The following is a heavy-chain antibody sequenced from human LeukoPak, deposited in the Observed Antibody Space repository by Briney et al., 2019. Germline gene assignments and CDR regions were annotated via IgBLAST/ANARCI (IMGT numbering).Heavy chain of an antibody. V-gene: IGHV1-18*01. Sequence: ASVKVSCKASGDSFTSYGVFWVRQAPGQGLEWMGWISAFNGDTKYAQKVQGRVTLTVDTSTTTAYMELRSLRSDDTAVYYCARATTTTIYSYYFDYWGQGTLVTVSS. CDR1: GDSFTSYG. CDR2: ISAFNGDT. CDR3: ARATTTTIYSYYFDY. D-gene: IGHD5-24*01. J-gene: IGHJ4*02.